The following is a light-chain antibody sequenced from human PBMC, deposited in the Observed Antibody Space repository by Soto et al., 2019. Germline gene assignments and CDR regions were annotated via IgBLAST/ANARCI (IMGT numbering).Light chain of an antibody. V-gene: IGKV3-20*01. Sequence: EIVLTQSPGTLSLSPGERATLSCRASQSVSSNQLAWYQQKPGLAPRLLIYDASRRATGIPDKFSGSGSETDFTLTISRLEPEDFAVYYCQQYGNSQGSFGPGTKVDIK. CDR1: QSVSSNQ. CDR3: QQYGNSQGS. CDR2: DAS. J-gene: IGKJ3*01.